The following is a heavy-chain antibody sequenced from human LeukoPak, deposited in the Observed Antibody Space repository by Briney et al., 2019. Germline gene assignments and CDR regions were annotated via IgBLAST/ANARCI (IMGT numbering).Heavy chain of an antibody. CDR3: ARGEYSYGFLGYFDY. J-gene: IGHJ4*02. D-gene: IGHD5-18*01. Sequence: PSETLSLTCTVSGGSISSYYWSWIRQPAGKGLEWIGRIYTSGSTNYNPSLKSRVTISVDKSKNQFSLKLSSVTAADTAVYYCARGEYSYGFLGYFDYWGQGTLVTVSS. CDR1: GGSISSYY. CDR2: IYTSGST. V-gene: IGHV4-4*07.